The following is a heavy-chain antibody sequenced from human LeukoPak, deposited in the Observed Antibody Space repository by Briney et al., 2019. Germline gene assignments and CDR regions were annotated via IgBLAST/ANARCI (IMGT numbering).Heavy chain of an antibody. V-gene: IGHV3-30-3*01. CDR1: GFTFSSYA. D-gene: IGHD3-22*01. Sequence: GRSLRLSCAASGFTFSSYAMHWVRQAPGKGLEWVAVISYDGSNKYYADSAKGRFTISRDNSKNTLYLQMNSLRAEDTAVYYCARDLGYDYYDSSGYENWFDPWGQGTLVTVSS. CDR2: ISYDGSNK. J-gene: IGHJ5*02. CDR3: ARDLGYDYYDSSGYENWFDP.